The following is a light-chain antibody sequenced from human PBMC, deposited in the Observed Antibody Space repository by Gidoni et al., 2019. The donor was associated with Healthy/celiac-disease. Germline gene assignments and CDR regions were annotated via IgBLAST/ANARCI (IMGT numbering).Light chain of an antibody. J-gene: IGKJ4*01. CDR1: QSVSSN. Sequence: TLSVSPGERATLSCRASQSVSSNLAWYQQKPGQAPRLLIYGASTRATGIPARFSGSGSGTEFTLTISSLQSEDFAVYYCQQYNNWPLTFGGXTKVEIK. CDR3: QQYNNWPLT. CDR2: GAS. V-gene: IGKV3-15*01.